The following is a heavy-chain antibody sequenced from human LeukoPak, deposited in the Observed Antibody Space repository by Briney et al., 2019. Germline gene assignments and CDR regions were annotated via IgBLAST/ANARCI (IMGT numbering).Heavy chain of an antibody. CDR3: ARDLGMAGIAPVDY. CDR1: GYSISSGYY. V-gene: IGHV4-38-2*02. Sequence: SETLSLTCTVSGYSISSGYYWGWIRQSPEKWLEWIGSIYHSGATYYNPSLKSRVTISVDTSKNQFSLKVTSVTAADTAVYYCARDLGMAGIAPVDYWGQGTLVTVSS. D-gene: IGHD6-19*01. J-gene: IGHJ4*02. CDR2: IYHSGAT.